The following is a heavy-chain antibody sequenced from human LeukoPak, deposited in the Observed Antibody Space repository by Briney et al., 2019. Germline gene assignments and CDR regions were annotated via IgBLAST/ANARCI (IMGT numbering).Heavy chain of an antibody. CDR1: GGSISSYY. Sequence: SETLSLTCTVSGGSISSYYWSWIRQPAVKGLEWIGRIYTSGSTNYNPSLKSRVTMSVDTSKNQFSLKLSSVTAADTAVYYCARNKRISSSWQKDAFDIWGQGTMVTVSS. CDR2: IYTSGST. V-gene: IGHV4-4*07. CDR3: ARNKRISSSWQKDAFDI. D-gene: IGHD6-13*01. J-gene: IGHJ3*02.